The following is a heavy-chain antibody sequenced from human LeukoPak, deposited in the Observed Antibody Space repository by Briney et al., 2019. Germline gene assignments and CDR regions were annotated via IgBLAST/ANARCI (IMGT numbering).Heavy chain of an antibody. J-gene: IGHJ6*03. CDR1: GGSISSYY. V-gene: IGHV4-59*01. D-gene: IGHD6-19*01. Sequence: SETLSLTCTVSGGSISSYYWSWIRQPPGKGLEWIGYMYNSGSTNYNPSLKSRVSISVDTSKNQFSLKMSSVTAADTAVYYCARVAVADLYYYYYYYMDVWGKGTTVTISS. CDR3: ARVAVADLYYYYYYYMDV. CDR2: MYNSGST.